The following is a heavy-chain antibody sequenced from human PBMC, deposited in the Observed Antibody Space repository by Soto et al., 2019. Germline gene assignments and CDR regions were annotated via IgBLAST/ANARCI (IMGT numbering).Heavy chain of an antibody. Sequence: ASVKVSCKDSGYTFTSYALHWVRQAPGQRLEWMGWINAGNGNTKYSQTFQGRVTITRDTSASTVYMELSSLKSEDTAVYYCARAPPEVVVAGGLSWLDPWGKGTLVTVSS. CDR2: INAGNGNT. J-gene: IGHJ5*02. CDR1: GYTFTSYA. CDR3: ARAPPEVVVAGGLSWLDP. V-gene: IGHV1-3*01. D-gene: IGHD2-15*01.